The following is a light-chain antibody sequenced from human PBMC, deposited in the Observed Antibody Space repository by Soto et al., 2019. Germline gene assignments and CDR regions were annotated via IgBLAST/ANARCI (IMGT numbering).Light chain of an antibody. CDR1: QRFXSY. Sequence: IVLTQSAATLSLSLGERATLSCRASQRFXSYFPWYQQKPGQAPRFLXYAASNSANGIPVSLSGSGSGTDFTRTISSIEPEDCERYYWHQRNKWTITVGQGTRLEIK. J-gene: IGKJ5*01. CDR2: AAS. V-gene: IGKV3-11*01. CDR3: HQRNKWTIT.